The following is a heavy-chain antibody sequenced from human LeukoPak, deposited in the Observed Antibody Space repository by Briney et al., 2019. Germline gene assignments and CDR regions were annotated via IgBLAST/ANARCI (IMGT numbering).Heavy chain of an antibody. CDR1: GGTVSSYA. CDR2: IIPIFGTA. V-gene: IGHV1-69*06. CDR3: ARSPMAYFDY. D-gene: IGHD5-24*01. Sequence: SVKVSCKASGGTVSSYAISWVRQAPGQGLEWMGGIIPIFGTANYAQKFQGRVTITADKSTSTAYMGLSSLRSEDTAVYYCARSPMAYFDYWGQGTLVTVSS. J-gene: IGHJ4*02.